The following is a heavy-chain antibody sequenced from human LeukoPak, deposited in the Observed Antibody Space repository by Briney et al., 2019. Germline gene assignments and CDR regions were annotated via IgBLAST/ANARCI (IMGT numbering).Heavy chain of an antibody. J-gene: IGHJ6*02. V-gene: IGHV3-23*01. CDR3: AKEGETTATIYYYYGMDV. D-gene: IGHD4-17*01. CDR1: GFSFSSHA. Sequence: GGSPRLSCAASGFSFSSHAMSWVRQAPGKGLEWVAAISGSGGSTYHADSVRGRFTVSRDNSKNTLYLQMNSLRAEDTAIYYCAKEGETTATIYYYYGMDVWGQGTTVTVSS. CDR2: ISGSGGST.